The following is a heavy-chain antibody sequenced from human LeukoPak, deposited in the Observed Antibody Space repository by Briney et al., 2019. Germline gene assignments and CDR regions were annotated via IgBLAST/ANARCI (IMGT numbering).Heavy chain of an antibody. CDR2: MNPNSGNT. D-gene: IGHD2-15*01. V-gene: IGHV1-8*01. Sequence: ASVKVSCKASRYTFTSYDINWVRQATGQGLECMGWMNPNSGNTGYAQKFQGRVTMTRNTSISTAYMELSSLRSEDTAVYYCARDGCSGGSCYSYWGQGTLVTVSS. CDR1: RYTFTSYD. CDR3: ARDGCSGGSCYSY. J-gene: IGHJ4*02.